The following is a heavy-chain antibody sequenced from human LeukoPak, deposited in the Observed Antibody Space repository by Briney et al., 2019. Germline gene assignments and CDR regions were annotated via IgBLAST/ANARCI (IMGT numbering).Heavy chain of an antibody. Sequence: SETLSLTCTVSGGSISSYYWSWIRQPPGKGLEWIGYIYYSGTTNYNPSLKSRVTISVDTSKNQFSLKLSSVTAADTAVYYCAREDYCSGGSCYPGYFQHWGQGTLVTVSS. J-gene: IGHJ1*01. CDR1: GGSISSYY. CDR3: AREDYCSGGSCYPGYFQH. D-gene: IGHD2-15*01. CDR2: IYYSGTT. V-gene: IGHV4-59*01.